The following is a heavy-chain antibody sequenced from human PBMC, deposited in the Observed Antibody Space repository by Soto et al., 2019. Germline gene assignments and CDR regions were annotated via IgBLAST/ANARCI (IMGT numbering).Heavy chain of an antibody. CDR2: ISGSGGST. V-gene: IGHV3-23*01. Sequence: EVQLLESGGGLVQPGGSLRLSCAASGFTFSSYAMSGVRQAPGKGLEWVSAISGSGGSTYYADSVKGRFTISRDNSKNTLYLQMNSLRAEDTAVYYCAKDYADCSGGSCYSALSDAFDIWGQGTMVTVSS. D-gene: IGHD2-15*01. CDR1: GFTFSSYA. CDR3: AKDYADCSGGSCYSALSDAFDI. J-gene: IGHJ3*02.